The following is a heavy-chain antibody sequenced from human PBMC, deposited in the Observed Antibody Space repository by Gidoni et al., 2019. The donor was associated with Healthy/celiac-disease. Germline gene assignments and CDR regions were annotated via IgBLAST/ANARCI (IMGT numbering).Heavy chain of an antibody. D-gene: IGHD5-18*01. Sequence: QVHLQESGPGLVKPSETLSLTCTVSGGSGSSGSYYWSWIRQPPGKGLEWIGYIYYSGSTNYNPSLKSRVTISVDTSKNQFSLKLSSVTAADTAVYYCARVAKGTAMALGYWGQGTLVTVSS. J-gene: IGHJ4*02. CDR1: GGSGSSGSYY. CDR3: ARVAKGTAMALGY. CDR2: IYYSGST. V-gene: IGHV4-61*01.